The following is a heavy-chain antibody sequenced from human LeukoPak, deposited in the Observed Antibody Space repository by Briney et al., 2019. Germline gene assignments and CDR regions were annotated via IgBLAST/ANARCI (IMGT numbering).Heavy chain of an antibody. V-gene: IGHV4-34*01. D-gene: IGHD4-17*01. CDR1: GGSFSGYY. CDR3: ARGYGDYYLDY. Sequence: PSETLSLTCAVYGGSFSGYYWSWIRQPPGKGLEWIGEINHSGSTNYNPSLKSRVTISVDTSKNQFSLKLSSVTAADTAVYYCARGYGDYYLDYWGQGTLVTVSS. J-gene: IGHJ4*02. CDR2: INHSGST.